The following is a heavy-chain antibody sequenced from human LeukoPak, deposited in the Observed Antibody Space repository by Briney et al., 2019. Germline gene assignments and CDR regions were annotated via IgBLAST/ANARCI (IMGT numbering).Heavy chain of an antibody. Sequence: GGSLRLSCAASGLSFSGSFIDWVRQASGEGLEWVGRIRSKAKSDATAYAASVKGRFTISRDDSRDTAFLQMNSLKTEDTAVYYCAREGAMVDAFDIWGQGTMVTVSS. V-gene: IGHV3-73*01. CDR2: IRSKAKSDAT. CDR3: AREGAMVDAFDI. CDR1: GLSFSGSF. D-gene: IGHD5-18*01. J-gene: IGHJ3*02.